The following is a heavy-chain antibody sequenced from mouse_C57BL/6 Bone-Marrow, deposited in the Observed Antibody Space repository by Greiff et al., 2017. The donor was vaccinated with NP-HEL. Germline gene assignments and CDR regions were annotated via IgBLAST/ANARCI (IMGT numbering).Heavy chain of an antibody. CDR1: GFTFSSYG. V-gene: IGHV5-6*01. D-gene: IGHD1-1*01. Sequence: EVQRVESGGDLVKPGGSLKLSCAASGFTFSSYGMSWVRQTPDKRLEWVATISSGGSYTYYPDSVKGRFTISRDNAKNTLYLQMSSLKSEDTAMYYCARRAITTVVATNYFDYWGQGTTLTVSS. CDR2: ISSGGSYT. CDR3: ARRAITTVVATNYFDY. J-gene: IGHJ2*01.